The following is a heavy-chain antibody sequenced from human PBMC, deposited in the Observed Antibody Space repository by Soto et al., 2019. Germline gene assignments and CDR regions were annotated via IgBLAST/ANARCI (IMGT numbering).Heavy chain of an antibody. Sequence: GGSLRLSCAASGFTFSSYAMSWVRQAPGKGLEWVSAISGSGGSTYYADSVKGRFTISRDNSKNTLYLQMNSLRAEDTAVYYCARDRGRDWFYFDSWGHGTLVTVSS. CDR3: ARDRGRDWFYFDS. CDR1: GFTFSSYA. D-gene: IGHD3-9*01. V-gene: IGHV3-23*01. CDR2: ISGSGGST. J-gene: IGHJ4*01.